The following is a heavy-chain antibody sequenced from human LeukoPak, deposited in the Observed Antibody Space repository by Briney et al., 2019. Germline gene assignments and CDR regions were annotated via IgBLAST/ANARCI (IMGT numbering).Heavy chain of an antibody. D-gene: IGHD3-22*01. CDR1: GFTFSQYW. Sequence: GGSLRLSCAASGFTFSQYWMSWVRQAPGKGLEWVSGINWNGGSTGYADSVKGRFTISRDNAKNSLYLQMNSLRAEDTALYYCARGSDYYDSSGYYTFDYWGQGTLVTVSS. J-gene: IGHJ4*02. V-gene: IGHV3-20*04. CDR3: ARGSDYYDSSGYYTFDY. CDR2: INWNGGST.